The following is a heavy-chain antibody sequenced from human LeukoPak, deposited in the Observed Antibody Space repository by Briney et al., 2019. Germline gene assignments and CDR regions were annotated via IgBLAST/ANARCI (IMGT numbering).Heavy chain of an antibody. CDR2: ISNDGSNK. J-gene: IGHJ4*02. Sequence: GGSLRLSCAASGFTFSSYAMHWVRQAPGKGLEWVAVISNDGSNKYYADSVKGRFTISRDNSKNTLYLQMNSLRAEDTAVDYCSRGGFKTLERALDYWGQGTLVTVSS. CDR1: GFTFSSYA. CDR3: SRGGFKTLERALDY. V-gene: IGHV3-30*04. D-gene: IGHD3-22*01.